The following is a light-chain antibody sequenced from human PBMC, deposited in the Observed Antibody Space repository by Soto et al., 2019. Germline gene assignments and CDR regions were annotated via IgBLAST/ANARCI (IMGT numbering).Light chain of an antibody. CDR3: QQYNNWPPIT. CDR1: QSVSSN. J-gene: IGKJ5*01. CDR2: GAS. V-gene: IGKV3-15*01. Sequence: EGVRTQSTSTLSLSAGERATLSCRASQSVSSNLAWYQQKPGQAPRLLIYGASTRATGNPARFSGSGSGTEFTLTISSLQSEDFAVYYCQQYNNWPPITFGQGTRLAIK.